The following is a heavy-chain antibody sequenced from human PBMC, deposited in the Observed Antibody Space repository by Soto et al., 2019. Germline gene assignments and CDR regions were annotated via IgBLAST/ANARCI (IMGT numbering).Heavy chain of an antibody. CDR1: GFTFSSYA. J-gene: IGHJ4*02. CDR2: ISGGGGST. V-gene: IGHV3-23*01. D-gene: IGHD2-15*01. CDR3: PKTSQNGCSGGSCFFPFDC. Sequence: GGSLRLSCAASGFTFSSYAMNWVRQAPGEGLEWVSVISGGGGSTYYADSVKGRFTIFRDNSNNTLYLLVSSLRAEDTAVYYCPKTSQNGCSGGSCFFPFDCWGRGILVTVSS.